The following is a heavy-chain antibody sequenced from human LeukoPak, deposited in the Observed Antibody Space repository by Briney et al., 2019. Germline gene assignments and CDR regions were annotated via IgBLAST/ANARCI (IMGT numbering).Heavy chain of an antibody. J-gene: IGHJ4*02. CDR1: GFTFSSYA. CDR3: ARGRCDFWSGYYGIYFDY. D-gene: IGHD3-3*01. Sequence: PGRSLRLSCAASGFTFSSYAMHWVRQAPGKGLEWVAVISYDGSNKYYADSVKGRFTISRDNSKDTLYLQMNSLRAEDTAVYYCARGRCDFWSGYYGIYFDYWGQGTLVTVSS. V-gene: IGHV3-30-3*01. CDR2: ISYDGSNK.